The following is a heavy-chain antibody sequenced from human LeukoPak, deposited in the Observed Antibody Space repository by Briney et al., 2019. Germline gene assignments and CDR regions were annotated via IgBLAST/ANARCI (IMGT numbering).Heavy chain of an antibody. CDR2: IIPIFGTA. Sequence: KVSCKASGGTYSSYAISWMRQVPGQGLERMGRIIPIFGTANYAQKFQGRVTITTDESTSTAYMELSSLRSEDTAVYYCARDLSGDQNYWGQGTLVTVSS. CDR3: ARDLSGDQNY. J-gene: IGHJ4*02. D-gene: IGHD1-26*01. V-gene: IGHV1-69*05. CDR1: GGTYSSYA.